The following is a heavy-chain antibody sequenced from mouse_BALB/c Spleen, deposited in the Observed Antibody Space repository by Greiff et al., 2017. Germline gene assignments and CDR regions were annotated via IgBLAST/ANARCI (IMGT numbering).Heavy chain of an antibody. CDR2: IYPGSGST. CDR1: GYNFTSYW. D-gene: IGHD1-2*01. V-gene: IGHV1-55*01. J-gene: IGHJ3*01. Sequence: QVQLKQSGAELVKPGTSVKLSCKASGYNFTSYWINWVKLRPGQGLEWIGDIYPGSGSTNYNEKFKSKATLTVDTSSSTAYMQLSSLASEDSALYYCARGDYGYGRFAYWGQGTLVTVSA. CDR3: ARGDYGYGRFAY.